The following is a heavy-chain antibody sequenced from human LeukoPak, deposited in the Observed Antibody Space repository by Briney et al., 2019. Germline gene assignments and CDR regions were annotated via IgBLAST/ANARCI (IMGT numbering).Heavy chain of an antibody. CDR1: GYTFNGYY. J-gene: IGHJ4*02. CDR3: ARVLFYSSGNKSNRVDY. V-gene: IGHV1-2*02. D-gene: IGHD6-19*01. CDR2: INPNSGGT. Sequence: AAVKVSCKSSGYTFNGYYMHWVRQAAGQGREWMGWINPNSGGTNYAQKFQGRVTMTRDTSISTAYTQLSRLRSDDTAVYYCARVLFYSSGNKSNRVDYWGQGTLVTVSS.